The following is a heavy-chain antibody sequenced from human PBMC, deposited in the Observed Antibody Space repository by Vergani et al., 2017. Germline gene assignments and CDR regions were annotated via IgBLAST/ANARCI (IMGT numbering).Heavy chain of an antibody. CDR3: ARGGRMVRGVINWFDP. J-gene: IGHJ5*02. CDR1: GGSFRGYY. Sequence: QVQLQQWGAGLLKPSETLSLTCAVYGGSFRGYYWSWIRQPPGKGLEWIGEINHSGSTNYNPSRKSRVTISVDTSKNQFSLKLSSVTAADTAVYYCARGGRMVRGVINWFDPWGQGTLVAVSS. CDR2: INHSGST. D-gene: IGHD3-10*01. V-gene: IGHV4-34*01.